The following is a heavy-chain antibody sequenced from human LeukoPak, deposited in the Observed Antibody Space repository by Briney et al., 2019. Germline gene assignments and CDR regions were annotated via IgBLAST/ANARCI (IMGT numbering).Heavy chain of an antibody. D-gene: IGHD1-26*01. V-gene: IGHV3-30*18. Sequence: GGSLRLSCAASGFTFSSYGMHWVRQAPGKGLEWVAVISYDGSNKYYADSVKGRFTISRDNSKNTLYLQMSSLRAEDTAVYYCAKGQGIVGGEKDYWGQGTLVTVSS. CDR1: GFTFSSYG. CDR2: ISYDGSNK. J-gene: IGHJ4*02. CDR3: AKGQGIVGGEKDY.